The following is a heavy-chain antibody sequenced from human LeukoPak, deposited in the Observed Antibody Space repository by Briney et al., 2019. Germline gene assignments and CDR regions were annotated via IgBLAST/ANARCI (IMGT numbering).Heavy chain of an antibody. D-gene: IGHD3-16*02. Sequence: QSGGSLRLSCAASGFTFSSYAMGWVRQAPGKGLEWVSAISGSGGSTYYADSVKGRFTISRDNSKNTLYLQMNSLRAEDTAVYYCAKDLSSQATGWFDPWGQGTLVTVSS. CDR3: AKDLSSQATGWFDP. J-gene: IGHJ5*02. V-gene: IGHV3-23*01. CDR1: GFTFSSYA. CDR2: ISGSGGST.